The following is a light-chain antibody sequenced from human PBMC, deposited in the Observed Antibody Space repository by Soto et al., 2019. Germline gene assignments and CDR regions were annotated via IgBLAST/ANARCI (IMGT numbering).Light chain of an antibody. CDR3: PSYDATNQV. Sequence: NFLLTQPHSVSESPGKTVIISCTRSSGSIASNYVQWYQQRPGSSPTTVIYEDNQRPSGVPDRFSGSIDSSSNSASLTISLLEPEDAADYFCPSYDATNQVFGGGTKLTVL. CDR1: SGSIASNY. CDR2: EDN. V-gene: IGLV6-57*01. J-gene: IGLJ3*02.